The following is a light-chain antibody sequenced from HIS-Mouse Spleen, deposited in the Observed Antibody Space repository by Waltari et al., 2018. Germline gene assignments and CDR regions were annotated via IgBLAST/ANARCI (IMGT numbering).Light chain of an antibody. CDR1: SSDVGSYNL. Sequence: QSALTQPASVSVSPGQSITIPCTGTSSDVGSYNLVSWYQQHPGQAPELRIYEGSKRPSGVSNRFSVSKSGNTASLTIAGLQAEDEADYYCCSYAGSSTWVFGGGTKLTVL. CDR2: EGS. CDR3: CSYAGSSTWV. J-gene: IGLJ3*02. V-gene: IGLV2-23*01.